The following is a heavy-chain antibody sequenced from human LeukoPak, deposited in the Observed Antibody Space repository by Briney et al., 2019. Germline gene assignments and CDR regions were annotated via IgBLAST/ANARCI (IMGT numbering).Heavy chain of an antibody. J-gene: IGHJ5*02. CDR2: FDPEDGET. V-gene: IGHV1-24*01. Sequence: ASVKVSCKVSGYTLTELSMHWVRQAPGKGLEWMGGFDPEDGETIYAQKSQGRVTMTEDTSTDTAYMELSSLRSEDTAVYYCATRLDYVAPFDPWGQGTLVTVSS. CDR1: GYTLTELS. D-gene: IGHD3-16*01. CDR3: ATRLDYVAPFDP.